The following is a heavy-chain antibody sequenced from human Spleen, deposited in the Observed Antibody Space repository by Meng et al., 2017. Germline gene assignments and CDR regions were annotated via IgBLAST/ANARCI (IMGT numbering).Heavy chain of an antibody. CDR2: VYHSGST. CDR1: GGSISSRTW. CDR3: AGLTLIRGIMPWFDP. V-gene: IGHV4-4*02. Sequence: QGQLQAAGPGLAKPSGTRSLNVSVSGGSISSRTWWTWVRQPPGKGLEWIGEVYHSGSTNYNPSLKSRVTMSVDESNNQFSLKLSSVTAADTAVYYCAGLTLIRGIMPWFDPWGQGTLVTVSS. J-gene: IGHJ5*02. D-gene: IGHD3-10*01.